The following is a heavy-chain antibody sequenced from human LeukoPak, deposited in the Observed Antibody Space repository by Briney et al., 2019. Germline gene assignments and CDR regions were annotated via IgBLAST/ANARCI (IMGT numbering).Heavy chain of an antibody. D-gene: IGHD3-16*01. CDR1: GFTFSSYS. J-gene: IGHJ4*02. Sequence: PGGSLRLSCAASGFTFSSYSMNWVRQAPGKGPEWVSSISSSSSIIYYADSVKGRFTISRDNAKNSLYLQMNSLRAEDTAVYYCARDLLDDYSLDYWGQGTLVTVSS. CDR2: ISSSSSII. CDR3: ARDLLDDYSLDY. V-gene: IGHV3-21*01.